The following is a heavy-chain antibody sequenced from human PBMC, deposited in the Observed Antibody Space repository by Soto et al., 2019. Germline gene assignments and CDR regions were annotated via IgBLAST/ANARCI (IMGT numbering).Heavy chain of an antibody. CDR1: GLTFSTYS. V-gene: IGHV3-21*01. CDR3: AREYTAWPLAYGLDV. Sequence: GGSLRLSCVGSGLTFSTYSINWVRQAPGKGLEWVSSISSRSDIYYADSVKGRFTISRDNAKNSVSLQMNSLRAEDTAVYYCAREYTAWPLAYGLDVWGQGTTVTVSS. J-gene: IGHJ6*02. D-gene: IGHD2-2*02. CDR2: ISSRSDI.